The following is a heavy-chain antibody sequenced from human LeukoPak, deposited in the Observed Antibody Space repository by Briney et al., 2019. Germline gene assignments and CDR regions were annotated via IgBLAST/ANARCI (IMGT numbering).Heavy chain of an antibody. Sequence: SGTLSLTCAVSGGSISSSNWWSWVRQPPGKGLEWIGEIYHSGSTNYNPSLKSRVTISVDKSKNQFSLKLSSVTAADTAVYYCARGGVYSSGWYSVHFDYWGQGTLVTVSS. CDR3: ARGGVYSSGWYSVHFDY. CDR1: GGSISSSNW. CDR2: IYHSGST. J-gene: IGHJ4*02. D-gene: IGHD6-19*01. V-gene: IGHV4-4*02.